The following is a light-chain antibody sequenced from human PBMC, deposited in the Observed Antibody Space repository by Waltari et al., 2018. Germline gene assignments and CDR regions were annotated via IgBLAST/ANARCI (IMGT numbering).Light chain of an antibody. CDR3: QQYNDWYS. CDR1: QGIASN. V-gene: IGKV3-15*01. Sequence: EKVMTQSPATLSVSPGGVVTLSCRASQGIASNLAWYQYRPCQAPRLLIYDASTRASGIPSRFSCSWSGTEFTLTISGLQSDDSALYYCQQYNDWYSFGQGTKLEI. CDR2: DAS. J-gene: IGKJ2*03.